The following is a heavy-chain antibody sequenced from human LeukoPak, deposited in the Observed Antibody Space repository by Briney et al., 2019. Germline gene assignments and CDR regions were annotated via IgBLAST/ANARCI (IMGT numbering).Heavy chain of an antibody. Sequence: SQTLPLTCTVSGGSISSGSYYWSWIRQPPGKGLEWIGRIYTSESTNYNPSLKSRVTISVDTSKNQFSLKLSSVTAADTAVYYCARVVPAAARIFDLWGRGTLVTVSS. J-gene: IGHJ2*01. V-gene: IGHV4-61*02. CDR2: IYTSEST. D-gene: IGHD2-2*01. CDR1: GGSISSGSYY. CDR3: ARVVPAAARIFDL.